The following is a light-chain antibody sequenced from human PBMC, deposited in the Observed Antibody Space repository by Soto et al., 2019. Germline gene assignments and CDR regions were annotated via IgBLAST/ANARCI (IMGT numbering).Light chain of an antibody. CDR1: NVGSKN. Sequence: SYELTQPLSVSVALGQTATISCGGDNVGSKNVQWYQRKPGQAPLMVIYRDSGRPSEFPERFSGSHSGNTATLTITRAQGGDEADYYCQVWDSNTAHVLFGGGTKVTVL. J-gene: IGLJ2*01. CDR2: RDS. CDR3: QVWDSNTAHVL. V-gene: IGLV3-9*01.